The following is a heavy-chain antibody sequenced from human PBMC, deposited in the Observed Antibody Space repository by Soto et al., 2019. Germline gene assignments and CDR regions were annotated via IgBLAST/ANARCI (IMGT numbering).Heavy chain of an antibody. CDR2: ISGSGDSA. CDR1: GFTFSSYA. D-gene: IGHD6-19*01. V-gene: IGHV3-23*01. CDR3: AKGQWQWFDY. J-gene: IGHJ4*02. Sequence: GGSLRLSCEASGFTFSSYAMSWVRQAPGKGLEWVSAISGSGDSAYYADSVKGRFTISRDNSKNTLYLQMNSLRAEDTAVYYCAKGQWQWFDYWGQGTLVTVSS.